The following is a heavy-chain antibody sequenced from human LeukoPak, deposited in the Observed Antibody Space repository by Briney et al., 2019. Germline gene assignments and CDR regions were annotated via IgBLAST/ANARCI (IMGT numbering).Heavy chain of an antibody. J-gene: IGHJ6*03. D-gene: IGHD2-15*01. V-gene: IGHV3-21*03. CDR1: GFTFSSYS. CDR2: ISSSSRYI. Sequence: GGSLRLSCAASGFTFSSYSMNWVRLAPGKGLEWVSSISSSSRYIYFADSLKGRFTISRDNAKNSLYLQMNSLKTEDTAVYYCTTDLGVLGYCSGGSCYGYYMDVWGKGTTVTVSS. CDR3: TTDLGVLGYCSGGSCYGYYMDV.